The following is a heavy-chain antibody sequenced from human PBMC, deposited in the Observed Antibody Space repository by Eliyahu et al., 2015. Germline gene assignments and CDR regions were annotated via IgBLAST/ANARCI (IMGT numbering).Heavy chain of an antibody. CDR1: GFTFSTYA. D-gene: IGHD1-1*01. CDR3: AKTDGYPYYFQY. Sequence: TASGFTFSTYAMSWARQAPGKGLEXXXSISGSGGNTYYADSVKGRFTISRDNSKNTLYLQMNSLRAEDTAVYYCAKTDGYPYYFQYWGQGTLVTVSS. CDR2: ISGSGGNT. J-gene: IGHJ4*02. V-gene: IGHV3-23*01.